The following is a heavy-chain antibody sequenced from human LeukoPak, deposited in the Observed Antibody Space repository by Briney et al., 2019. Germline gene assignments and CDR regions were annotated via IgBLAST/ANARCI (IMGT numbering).Heavy chain of an antibody. V-gene: IGHV3-7*03. Sequence: GSLRLSCAASGFTFSSYWMSWVRQAPGKGLEWVATIRQDGSQKYYVDSVKGRFTISRDNAKNSLYLQMNSLRAEDTALYYCAKGRGSESYFLGDAFDIWGQGTMVTVSS. J-gene: IGHJ3*02. CDR3: AKGRGSESYFLGDAFDI. CDR1: GFTFSSYW. D-gene: IGHD3-10*01. CDR2: IRQDGSQK.